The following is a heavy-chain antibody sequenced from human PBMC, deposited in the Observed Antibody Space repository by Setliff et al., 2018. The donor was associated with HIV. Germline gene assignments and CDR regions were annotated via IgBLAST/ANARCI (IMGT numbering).Heavy chain of an antibody. CDR3: TRTPGAWENYFDY. J-gene: IGHJ4*02. Sequence: PGGSLRLSCTTSGFTFGDYALSWVRQAPGKGLGWVGLIRSQPYGMTTEYAASVKGRFTLSRDDSLGIAYLQMNSLKSEDTAIYYCTRTPGAWENYFDYWGQGTLVTVSS. V-gene: IGHV3-49*04. CDR1: GFTFGDYA. D-gene: IGHD1-26*01. CDR2: IRSQPYGMTT.